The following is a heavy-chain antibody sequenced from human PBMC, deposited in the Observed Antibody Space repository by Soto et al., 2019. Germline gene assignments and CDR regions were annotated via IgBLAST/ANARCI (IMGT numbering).Heavy chain of an antibody. CDR3: ASAFSSGWSPGAFDI. CDR1: GYTFTSYY. CDR2: INPSGGST. D-gene: IGHD6-19*01. V-gene: IGHV1-46*01. Sequence: ASVKVSCKASGYTFTSYYMHWVRQAPGQGLEWMGIINPSGGSTSYAQKFQGRVTMTRDTSTSTVYMELSSLRSEDTAVYYCASAFSSGWSPGAFDIWAQGTMVTVSS. J-gene: IGHJ3*02.